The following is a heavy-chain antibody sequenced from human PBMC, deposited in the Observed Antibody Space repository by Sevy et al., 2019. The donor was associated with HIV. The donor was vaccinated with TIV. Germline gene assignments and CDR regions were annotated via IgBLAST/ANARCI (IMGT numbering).Heavy chain of an antibody. CDR1: GFSFRSYW. V-gene: IGHV3-7*01. Sequence: GGSLRLSCAASGFSFRSYWMTWVRQAPGKGLEWVASIYQDGSEKSYLDSVKGRFTVSRDNAKNSLFLQMNSLRVEDTAVYYCAREGSYGDYMLSYYYGMDVWGQGTTVTVSS. D-gene: IGHD4-17*01. CDR3: AREGSYGDYMLSYYYGMDV. J-gene: IGHJ6*02. CDR2: IYQDGSEK.